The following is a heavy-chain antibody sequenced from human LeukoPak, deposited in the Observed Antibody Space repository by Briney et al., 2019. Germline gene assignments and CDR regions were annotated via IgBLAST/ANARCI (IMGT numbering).Heavy chain of an antibody. J-gene: IGHJ4*02. CDR3: ARASSSSGYYFDY. V-gene: IGHV3-21*01. D-gene: IGHD6-6*01. Sequence: PGGSLRLSCAVSGFTFSSYSMNWARQAPGKGLKWVSSISSSSSYIYYADSVKGRFTISRDNAKNSLYLQMNSLRAEDTAVYYCARASSSSGYYFDYWGQGTLVTVSS. CDR1: GFTFSSYS. CDR2: ISSSSSYI.